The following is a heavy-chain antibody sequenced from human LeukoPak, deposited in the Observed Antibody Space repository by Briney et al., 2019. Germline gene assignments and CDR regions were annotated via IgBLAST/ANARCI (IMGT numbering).Heavy chain of an antibody. CDR2: INPNSGGT. CDR3: ARDLGFEVPAAMAYYYYYMDV. V-gene: IGHV1-2*06. Sequence: GASVKVSCKASGYTFTGYYMHWVRQAPGQGREWMGRINPNSGGTNYAQKFQGRVTMTRDTSISTAYMELSRLRSDDTAVYYCARDLGFEVPAAMAYYYYYMDVWGKGTTVTVSS. D-gene: IGHD2-2*01. CDR1: GYTFTGYY. J-gene: IGHJ6*03.